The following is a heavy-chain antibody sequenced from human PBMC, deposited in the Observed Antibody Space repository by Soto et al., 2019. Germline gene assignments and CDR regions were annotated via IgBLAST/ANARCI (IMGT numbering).Heavy chain of an antibody. CDR2: INAGNGNT. V-gene: IGHV1-3*01. CDR1: GYTFTNYA. D-gene: IGHD2-21*02. J-gene: IGHJ3*02. Sequence: QVQLVQSGAEVKKSGASVKVSCKASGYTFTNYAMHWVRQAPGQRLEWMGWINAGNGNTKYSQQFQGRVTITRDTSARTAYMELSSLRSEGTAVYYCARAAYCGSDSCSDAFDIWGQGTVVTVSS. CDR3: ARAAYCGSDSCSDAFDI.